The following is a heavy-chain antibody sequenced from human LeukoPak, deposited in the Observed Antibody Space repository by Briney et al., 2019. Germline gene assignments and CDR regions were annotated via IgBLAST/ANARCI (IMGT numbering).Heavy chain of an antibody. CDR3: ARDWSIAGFDY. J-gene: IGHJ4*02. CDR1: GFTFSRYC. D-gene: IGHD6-6*01. CDR2: ISSSSTYI. Sequence: GGSLRLSCAASGFTFSRYCMTWVRQTPGKGLEWVSSISSSSTYIYYADSLKGRFTISRDNAKNSLYLQMNSLRAEDTAVYYCARDWSIAGFDYWGQGTLVTVSS. V-gene: IGHV3-21*01.